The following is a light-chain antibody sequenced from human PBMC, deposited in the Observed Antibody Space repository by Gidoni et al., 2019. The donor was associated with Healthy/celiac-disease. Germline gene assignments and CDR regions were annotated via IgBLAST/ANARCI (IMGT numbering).Light chain of an antibody. CDR1: SSNIGAGYD. CDR2: ANS. CDR3: QSFDSSLSPWV. V-gene: IGLV1-40*01. Sequence: QSVLTQPPSVSGAPGQRVTISCTGSSSNIGAGYDVHWYQQLPGTAPKPLIYANSNRPSGVPDRFSGSKSGTSASLAITGLQAEDEADYYCQSFDSSLSPWVFGGGTKLTVL. J-gene: IGLJ3*02.